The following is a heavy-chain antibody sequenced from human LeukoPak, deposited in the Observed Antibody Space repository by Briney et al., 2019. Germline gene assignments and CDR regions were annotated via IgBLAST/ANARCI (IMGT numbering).Heavy chain of an antibody. D-gene: IGHD4/OR15-4a*01. V-gene: IGHV4-38-2*02. CDR1: GHSISTDYY. Sequence: PSETLSLTCTVAGHSISTDYYWAWVRQPPGKGREWIGSNYHSGSTYSGPALKSRVTISVDTSKNQFSLKLSALSAPDTAFYYCTRDPGCERYMDVRGKGPTVTVYS. CDR2: NYHSGST. CDR3: TRDPGCERYMDV. J-gene: IGHJ6*04.